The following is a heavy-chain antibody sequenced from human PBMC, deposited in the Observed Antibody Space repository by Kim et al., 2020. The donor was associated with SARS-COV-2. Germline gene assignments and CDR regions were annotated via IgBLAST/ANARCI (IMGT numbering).Heavy chain of an antibody. V-gene: IGHV4-39*01. CDR2: IYYSGNT. Sequence: SETLSLTCSVSGGSISSNSFYWGWIRQPPGKGLEWIGSIYYSGNTYNSPSLKSRLTISVDTSKNQFSLRVNSVTGADTAVYYCARHSGPYASSWFDSWGQGRLVTVSS. CDR1: GGSISSNSFY. D-gene: IGHD2-2*01. J-gene: IGHJ5*01. CDR3: ARHSGPYASSWFDS.